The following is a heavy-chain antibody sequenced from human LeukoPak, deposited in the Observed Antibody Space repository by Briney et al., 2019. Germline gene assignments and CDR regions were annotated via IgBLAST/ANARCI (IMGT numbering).Heavy chain of an antibody. V-gene: IGHV1-46*04. D-gene: IGHD4-17*01. CDR2: INPLSGKT. J-gene: IGHJ3*01. Sequence: ASVKISCKASGYTFTSCYMHWVRQAPGQGLEWLGIINPLSGKTTYTQKLQDRVTVTRDTSTSSVYMDLSSLRSEDTAVYYCARDPGNYGDLGLDFWGQGTMVTVSS. CDR3: ARDPGNYGDLGLDF. CDR1: GYTFTSCY.